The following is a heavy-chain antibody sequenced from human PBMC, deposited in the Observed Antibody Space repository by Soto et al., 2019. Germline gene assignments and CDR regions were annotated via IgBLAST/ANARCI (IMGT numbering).Heavy chain of an antibody. CDR1: GGSIRRYC. Sequence: QVQLQESGPTLVKPSETLSLTCTVSGGSIRRYCWTWIRQPPGEGLEWIGCICNSGTTNYNPSLNSRVAISIDTQKNQFSLQLSSVTVADTTFYYCAGAGSIEVATRRLMDVWGKGTTVTVSS. V-gene: IGHV4-59*03. J-gene: IGHJ6*04. CDR2: ICNSGTT. CDR3: AGAGSIEVATRRLMDV. D-gene: IGHD3-22*01.